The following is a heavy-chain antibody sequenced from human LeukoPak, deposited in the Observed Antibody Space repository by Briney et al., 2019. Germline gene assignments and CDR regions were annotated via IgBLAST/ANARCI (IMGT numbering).Heavy chain of an antibody. J-gene: IGHJ4*02. Sequence: GGSLRLSCAASGFTFSNYWMHWVRQAPGKGLDWVSRINNDGTSTPYADFLKGRFTISRDNAKNTLYLQMNSLRDDDTALYYCARIGSAAFTDYWGQGTLVTVSS. CDR2: INNDGTST. D-gene: IGHD3-3*02. V-gene: IGHV3-74*01. CDR3: ARIGSAAFTDY. CDR1: GFTFSNYW.